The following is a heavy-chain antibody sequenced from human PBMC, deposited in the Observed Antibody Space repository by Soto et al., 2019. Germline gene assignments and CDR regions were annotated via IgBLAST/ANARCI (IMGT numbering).Heavy chain of an antibody. J-gene: IGHJ4*02. D-gene: IGHD3-22*01. CDR2: ISSSGSTK. V-gene: IGHV3-11*01. Sequence: PGGSLRLSCAASGFSLSDYYMSWVRQAPGKGLEWVSFISSSGSTKSYADSVKGRFTISRDNAENSLYLQMNRLRVEDTAVYYCARDRYNYDVGGYYSVSDFDYWGQETLVTVS. CDR1: GFSLSDYY. CDR3: ARDRYNYDVGGYYSVSDFDY.